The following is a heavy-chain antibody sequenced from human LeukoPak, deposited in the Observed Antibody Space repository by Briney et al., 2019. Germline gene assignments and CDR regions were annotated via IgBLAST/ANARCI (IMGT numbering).Heavy chain of an antibody. CDR3: ARGPKLLWFRPFDY. Sequence: PSETLSLTCAVYGGSFSGYYWSWIRQPPGKGLEGIGEINHSGSTNYTPYLKSRVTISVDTSKNQFSLKLSSVTAADTAVYYCARGPKLLWFRPFDYWGQGTLVTVSS. J-gene: IGHJ4*02. CDR2: INHSGST. CDR1: GGSFSGYY. V-gene: IGHV4-34*01. D-gene: IGHD3-10*01.